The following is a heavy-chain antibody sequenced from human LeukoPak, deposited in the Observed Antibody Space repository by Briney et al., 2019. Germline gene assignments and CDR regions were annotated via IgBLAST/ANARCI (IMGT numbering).Heavy chain of an antibody. J-gene: IGHJ5*02. CDR3: AREAYCGGDCYSWYGWFDP. CDR2: ISSSSSYL. V-gene: IGHV3-21*01. Sequence: GGSLRLSCAASGFTFSSYSMNWVRQAPGKGLEWVSSISSSSSYLYYADSVKGRFTISRDNAKNSLYLQMNSLRAEDTAVYYCAREAYCGGDCYSWYGWFDPWGQGTLVTVSS. D-gene: IGHD2-21*01. CDR1: GFTFSSYS.